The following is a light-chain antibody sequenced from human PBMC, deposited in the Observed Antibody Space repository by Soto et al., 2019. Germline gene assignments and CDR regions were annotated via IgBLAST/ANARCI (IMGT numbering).Light chain of an antibody. Sequence: DIQMTQSPSTLSASVGDRVTITCRASQSISDWLAWFQQKPGKAPKVLIYDASTLESGVPSRFSGSGSGTDFTLTISRMEPEDFAVYYCQQYGSSPGFGQGTKVDIK. CDR1: QSISDW. CDR2: DAS. J-gene: IGKJ1*01. V-gene: IGKV1-5*01. CDR3: QQYGSSPG.